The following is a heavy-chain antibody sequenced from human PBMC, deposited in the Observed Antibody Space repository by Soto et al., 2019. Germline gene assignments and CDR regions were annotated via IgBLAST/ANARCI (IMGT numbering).Heavy chain of an antibody. CDR3: ARDEAVPSTGELDY. J-gene: IGHJ4*02. CDR2: ISYDGSKK. Sequence: GGSLRLSCAASGFSFSTYAIHWVRQAPGKGLEWVGVISYDGSKKYYADSVKGRFTISRDNSENTLFLQMSSLRGDDTAIYFCARDEAVPSTGELDYWGQGTLVTAPQ. CDR1: GFSFSTYA. V-gene: IGHV3-30-3*01. D-gene: IGHD2-8*02.